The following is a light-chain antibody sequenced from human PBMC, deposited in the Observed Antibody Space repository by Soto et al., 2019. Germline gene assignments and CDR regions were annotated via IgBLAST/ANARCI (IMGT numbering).Light chain of an antibody. CDR2: EVN. V-gene: IGLV2-14*01. Sequence: QSALTQPASVSGSPGQSITISCTGSSSDVGGCNCVAWYQQHPGTAPKLMIYEVNKRPSGVSNRLSGSKSGNTASLTISGLLAAVAAPYCCSSFAGATTDVFGTGTALTVL. J-gene: IGLJ1*01. CDR3: SSFAGATTDV. CDR1: SSDVGGCNC.